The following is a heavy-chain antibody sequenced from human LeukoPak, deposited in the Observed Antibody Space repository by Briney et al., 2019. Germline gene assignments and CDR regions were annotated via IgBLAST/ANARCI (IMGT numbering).Heavy chain of an antibody. CDR1: GGSFSGYY. J-gene: IGHJ4*02. CDR2: INHSGST. CDR3: ARDLGGYGSGNNFDY. D-gene: IGHD3-10*01. Sequence: SETLSLTCAVYGGSFSGYYWSWIRQPPGKGLEWIGEINHSGSTNYNPSLKSRVTISVDTSKNQFSLKLSSVTAADTAVYYCARDLGGYGSGNNFDYWGQGTLVTVSS. V-gene: IGHV4-34*01.